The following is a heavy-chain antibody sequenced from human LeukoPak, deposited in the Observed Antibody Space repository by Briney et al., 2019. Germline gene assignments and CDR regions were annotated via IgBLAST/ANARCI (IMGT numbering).Heavy chain of an antibody. CDR3: ARGHMVTVVTN. CDR2: IYYSGST. J-gene: IGHJ4*02. Sequence: PSETLSLTCTVSGGSISSYYWSWIRQPPGKGLEWIGYIYYSGSTNYNPSLKSRVTISVDTSKNQFSLKLSSVTAADTAVYYCARGHMVTVVTNWGQGTLVTVSS. D-gene: IGHD4-23*01. CDR1: GGSISSYY. V-gene: IGHV4-59*01.